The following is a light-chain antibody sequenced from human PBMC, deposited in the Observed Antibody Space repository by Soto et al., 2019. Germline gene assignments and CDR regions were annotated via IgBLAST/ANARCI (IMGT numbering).Light chain of an antibody. CDR1: RSVSSN. CDR3: QQYGSSPGT. J-gene: IGKJ2*01. V-gene: IGKV3-15*01. CDR2: DAS. Sequence: VMTQSPATLSVAPGERATLSCRASRSVSSNLAWYQQKPGQAPRLLIYDASTRATGIPARFSGSGSGTEFTLTISSLQSEDFAVYACQQYGSSPGTFGQGTKLEI.